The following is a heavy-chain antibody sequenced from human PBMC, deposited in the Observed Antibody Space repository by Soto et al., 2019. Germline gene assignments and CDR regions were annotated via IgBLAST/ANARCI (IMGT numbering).Heavy chain of an antibody. CDR1: GGSFNGYY. CDR3: ASGPGGY. D-gene: IGHD3-10*01. Sequence: QVQLQQWGAGLLKPSETLSLTCAVYGGSFNGYYWSWIRQPPGKGLEWIGEINHSGSTNYNPSLKSRVTISVDTSKNQFSLKLSSVTAADTAVYYCASGPGGYWGQGTLVTVSS. J-gene: IGHJ4*02. V-gene: IGHV4-34*01. CDR2: INHSGST.